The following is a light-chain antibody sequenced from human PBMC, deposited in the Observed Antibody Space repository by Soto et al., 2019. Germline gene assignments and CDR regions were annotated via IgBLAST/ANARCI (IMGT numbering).Light chain of an antibody. CDR1: QSVSSY. CDR3: QQCSNWPRT. CDR2: AAS. J-gene: IGKJ1*01. V-gene: IGKV3-11*01. Sequence: EIVLTQSPGTLSLSPGKRATLSCRASQSVSSYLDWYQKKPGQAPRLLIYAASSRATGIPARFSGSGSGTDFTLTISSIETEDCEVYYCQQCSNWPRTFGQGTKVDIK.